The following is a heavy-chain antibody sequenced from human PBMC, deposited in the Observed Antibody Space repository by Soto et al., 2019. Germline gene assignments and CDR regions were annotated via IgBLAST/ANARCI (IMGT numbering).Heavy chain of an antibody. Sequence: QVQLVQSGAEVKKPGSSVKVSCKASGGTFSSYAISWVRQAPGQGLEWMGGIIPIFGTANYAQKFQGRVTITADESTSTAYMELSSLRSDDTAVYYCARDFLYSDGPLIGYYYYGMDVWGQGTTVTVSS. CDR1: GGTFSSYA. CDR2: IIPIFGTA. CDR3: ARDFLYSDGPLIGYYYYGMDV. J-gene: IGHJ6*02. D-gene: IGHD5-18*01. V-gene: IGHV1-69*01.